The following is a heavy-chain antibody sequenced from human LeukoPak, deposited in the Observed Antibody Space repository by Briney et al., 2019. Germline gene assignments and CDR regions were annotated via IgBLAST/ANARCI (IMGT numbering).Heavy chain of an antibody. D-gene: IGHD3-22*01. CDR2: IRWNNGSI. Sequence: GGSLRLSCAASGFTFDDYAMYWVRQAPGKGLEWVSGIRWNNGSIGYADSVKGRFTISRDNAKNSLYLQMNSLRAEDTAVYYCAREQREGFSMIVVVYDAFDIWGQGTMVTVSS. V-gene: IGHV3-9*01. CDR3: AREQREGFSMIVVVYDAFDI. J-gene: IGHJ3*02. CDR1: GFTFDDYA.